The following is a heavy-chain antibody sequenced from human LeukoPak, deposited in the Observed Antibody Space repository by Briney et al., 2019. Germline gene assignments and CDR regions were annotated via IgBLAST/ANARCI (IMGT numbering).Heavy chain of an antibody. D-gene: IGHD3-10*01. J-gene: IGHJ6*03. Sequence: ASVKVSCKASGYTFTSYDINWVRQAPGQGLEWMGWMNPNSGNTGYAQKFQGRVTMTSNTSISTAYMELSRLRSEDTVVYYGARDGGSGSYYNTLYYYYYYMDVWGKGTTVTISS. V-gene: IGHV1-8*02. CDR1: GYTFTSYD. CDR2: MNPNSGNT. CDR3: ARDGGSGSYYNTLYYYYYYMDV.